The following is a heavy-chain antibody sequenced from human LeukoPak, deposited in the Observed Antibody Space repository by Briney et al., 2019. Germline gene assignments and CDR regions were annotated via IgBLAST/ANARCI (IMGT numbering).Heavy chain of an antibody. J-gene: IGHJ6*02. V-gene: IGHV3-23*01. CDR2: ISGRSDSI. CDR1: GFTFSSYT. Sequence: GGSLRLSCAASGFTFSSYTMSWVCQAPGKGLERVSGISGRSDSIYYADSVEGRFTISRDYSKSTVDLQMNSLRAEDTAVYYCAREKWERHHCGVDVWGQGTTVTVSS. D-gene: IGHD1-26*01. CDR3: AREKWERHHCGVDV.